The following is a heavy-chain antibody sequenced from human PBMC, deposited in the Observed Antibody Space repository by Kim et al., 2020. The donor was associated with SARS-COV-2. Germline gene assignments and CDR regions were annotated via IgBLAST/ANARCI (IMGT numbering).Heavy chain of an antibody. CDR2: IIPIFGTA. J-gene: IGHJ4*02. Sequence: SVKVSCKASGGTFSSYAISWVRQAPGQGLEWMGGIIPIFGTANYAQKFQGRATITADESTSTAYMELSSLRSEDTAVYYCARVVVTASQAYFDYWGQGTLVTVSS. V-gene: IGHV1-69*13. CDR3: ARVVVTASQAYFDY. D-gene: IGHD2-21*02. CDR1: GGTFSSYA.